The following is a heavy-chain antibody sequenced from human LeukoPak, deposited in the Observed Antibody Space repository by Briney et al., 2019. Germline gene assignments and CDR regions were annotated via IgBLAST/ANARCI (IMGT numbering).Heavy chain of an antibody. D-gene: IGHD3/OR15-3a*01. CDR3: ARDMGWTYPFDY. V-gene: IGHV6-1*01. Sequence: SQTLSLTCAISGDSVSSNSAACNWIRQSPSRGLEWLGRTFYRSKWYNDYAVSFKSRVTINPDTSKNQFSLQLDSVTPEDTAVYYCARDMGWTYPFDYWGQGTLVTVSS. CDR1: GDSVSSNSAA. J-gene: IGHJ4*02. CDR2: TFYRSKWYN.